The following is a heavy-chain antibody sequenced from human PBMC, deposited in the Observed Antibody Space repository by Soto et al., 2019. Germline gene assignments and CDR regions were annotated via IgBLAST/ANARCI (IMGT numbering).Heavy chain of an antibody. CDR1: GFTVSSNY. CDR2: IYSGGTT. CDR3: ARAWWSSSRWFDP. V-gene: IGHV3-53*02. J-gene: IGHJ5*02. D-gene: IGHD6-6*01. Sequence: EVQLVETGGGLIQPGGSLRLSCEVTGFTVSSNYMSWVRQAPGKGLEWVSVIYSGGTTYSADSVKGRFTISRDDSKNTVYLQMDSPRAEDTAVYYCARAWWSSSRWFDPWGQGTLVTVS.